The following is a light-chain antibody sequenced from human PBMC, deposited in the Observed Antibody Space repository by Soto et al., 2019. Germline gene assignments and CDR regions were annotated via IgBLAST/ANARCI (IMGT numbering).Light chain of an antibody. J-gene: IGLJ1*01. CDR2: EVS. CDR3: TSYTSSITYV. V-gene: IGLV2-14*01. CDR1: SXDVGGYNY. Sequence: ALTQPASVSGSPGQSITISCTGTSXDVGGYNYVSWYQQHPGKAPKLMIYEVSNRPSGVSNRFSGSKSGNTASLTISGLQAEDEADYYCTSYTSSITYVFGTGTKVTVL.